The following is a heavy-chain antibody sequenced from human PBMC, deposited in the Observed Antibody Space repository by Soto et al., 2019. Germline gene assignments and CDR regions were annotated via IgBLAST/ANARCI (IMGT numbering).Heavy chain of an antibody. J-gene: IGHJ6*02. D-gene: IGHD5-12*01. V-gene: IGHV4-30-4*01. Sequence: SETQSLTCTVSGGSISSGDYYWSWIRQPPGKGLEWIGYIYYSGSTYYNPSLKSRVTISVDTSKNQFSLKLSTVTAADTAVYYCARDLLYSGYDDYGMDVWGQGTTVTVSS. CDR3: ARDLLYSGYDDYGMDV. CDR2: IYYSGST. CDR1: GGSISSGDYY.